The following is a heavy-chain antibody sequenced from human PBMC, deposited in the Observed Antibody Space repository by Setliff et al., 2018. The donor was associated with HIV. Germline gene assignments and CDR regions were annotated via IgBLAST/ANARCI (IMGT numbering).Heavy chain of an antibody. D-gene: IGHD2-21*01. CDR1: GFTFNNAW. J-gene: IGHJ6*02. V-gene: IGHV3-15*01. Sequence: PGGSLRLSCVASGFTFNNAWMNWVRQAPGKGLEWLGRIKKSSDGGKTDDASPVKGRFTISRDDSKNTLYLQMSSLKTEDTGVYFCATDNGPSYSMDIWGQGTTVTVS. CDR2: IKKSSDGGKT. CDR3: ATDNGPSYSMDI.